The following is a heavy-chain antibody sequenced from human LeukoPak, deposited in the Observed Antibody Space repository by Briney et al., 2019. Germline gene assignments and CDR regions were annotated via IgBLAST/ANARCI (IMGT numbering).Heavy chain of an antibody. D-gene: IGHD4-11*01. J-gene: IGHJ4*02. CDR2: ISYDGSNK. V-gene: IGHV3-30-3*01. CDR3: AGDPTVTNY. CDR1: GFTFSSYA. Sequence: GRSLRLSCAASGFTFSSYAMHGVRQAPGKGLEWVAVISYDGSNKYYADSVKGRFTISRDNSKNTLYLQMNSLRAEDTAVYYCAGDPTVTNYWGQGTLVTVSS.